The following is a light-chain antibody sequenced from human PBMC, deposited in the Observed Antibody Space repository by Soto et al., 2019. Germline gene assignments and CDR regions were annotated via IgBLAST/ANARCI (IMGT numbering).Light chain of an antibody. CDR3: LQRSHWLT. Sequence: EIVLTQFPASLSLSPGETATLSCRASEGVSNYLAWYQQRPGQAPRLLIYDASNRATAIPARFSGSGSGTDFSLTISSLEPEDSAPYFCLQRSHWLTFAGGTKVDIK. J-gene: IGKJ4*01. CDR1: EGVSNY. CDR2: DAS. V-gene: IGKV3-11*01.